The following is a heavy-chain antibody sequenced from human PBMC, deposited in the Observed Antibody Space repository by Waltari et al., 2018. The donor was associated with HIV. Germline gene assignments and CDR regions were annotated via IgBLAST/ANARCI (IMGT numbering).Heavy chain of an antibody. Sequence: QLQLQQWGAGLLKPSETLSLTCAVDGGSFSGYSWRWTRQPPGKGLEWIGEINHSGSTNYNPSLKSRVTISVDTSKNQFSLKLSSVTAADTAVYYCARDRTIAARRVENWFDPWGQGTLVTVSS. CDR3: ARDRTIAARRVENWFDP. V-gene: IGHV4-34*01. CDR1: GGSFSGYS. CDR2: INHSGST. D-gene: IGHD6-6*01. J-gene: IGHJ5*02.